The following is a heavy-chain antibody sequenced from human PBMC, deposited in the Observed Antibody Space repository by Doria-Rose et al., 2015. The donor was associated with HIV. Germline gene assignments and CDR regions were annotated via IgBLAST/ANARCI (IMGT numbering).Heavy chain of an antibody. D-gene: IGHD1-1*01. CDR3: AKSLSALNSFDY. V-gene: IGHV3-23*01. J-gene: IGHJ4*02. CDR2: IRGSGDT. Sequence: GGSLRLSCAASGFILNTYVMNWVRQAPGKELEWVSSIRGSGDTYYSDSVKGRFTISRDNSKNTLFLQMNSLRAEDTAVYYCAKSLSALNSFDYWGQGTLVTVSS. CDR1: GFILNTYV.